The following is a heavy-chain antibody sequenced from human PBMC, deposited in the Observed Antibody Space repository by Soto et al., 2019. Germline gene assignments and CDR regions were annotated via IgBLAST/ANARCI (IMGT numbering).Heavy chain of an antibody. J-gene: IGHJ4*02. D-gene: IGHD3-10*01. CDR1: GYDFTDHY. Sequence: ASVKVSCKASGYDFTDHYTHWVRQAPGQGLEWMGIISPDGGSTRYSQKFQARITMTRDTSTSTVYMELSSLRSEDTAVYYCARAPRGGVIIVITSAQIDYWGQGTLVTSPQ. V-gene: IGHV1-46*01. CDR2: ISPDGGST. CDR3: ARAPRGGVIIVITSAQIDY.